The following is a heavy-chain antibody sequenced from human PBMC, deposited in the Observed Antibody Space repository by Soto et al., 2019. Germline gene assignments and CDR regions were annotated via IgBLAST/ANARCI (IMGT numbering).Heavy chain of an antibody. Sequence: QVQLQQWGAGLLKPSETLSLTCAVYGGSFSGYYWSWIRQPPGKGLEWIGEINHSGSTNYNPSLKSRVTISVDTSKNQFSLKLSSVTAAETAVYYCARESGGTFDYWGQGTLVTVSS. CDR2: INHSGST. D-gene: IGHD3-16*01. CDR3: ARESGGTFDY. J-gene: IGHJ4*02. CDR1: GGSFSGYY. V-gene: IGHV4-34*01.